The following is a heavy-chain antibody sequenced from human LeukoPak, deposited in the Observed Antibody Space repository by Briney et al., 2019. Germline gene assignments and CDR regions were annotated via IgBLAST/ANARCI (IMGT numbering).Heavy chain of an antibody. Sequence: PGGSLRLSCAASGFTFSDYYMSWIRQAPGKGLEWVSFISSSGSTTFYANSVKGRFTISRDNAKNSLYLQMNSLRAEDTAEYYCAKSLFTSATGTGRAFHIWGQGTMVTVSS. CDR1: GFTFSDYY. J-gene: IGHJ3*02. V-gene: IGHV3-11*01. CDR2: ISSSGSTT. D-gene: IGHD1-1*01. CDR3: AKSLFTSATGTGRAFHI.